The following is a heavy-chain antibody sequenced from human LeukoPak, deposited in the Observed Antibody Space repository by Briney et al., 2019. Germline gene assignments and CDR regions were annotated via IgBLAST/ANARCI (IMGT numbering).Heavy chain of an antibody. D-gene: IGHD3-16*02. CDR3: ATSLGVYDYVWGSYRFDY. CDR1: GGSISNYY. CDR2: IYYSGNT. J-gene: IGHJ4*02. Sequence: SETLSLTCTVSGGSISNYYWGWIRQPPGMGLGWIGSIYYSGNTYYNPSLKSRVTISLDTSKNQFSLNLNSVTAADTAVYYCATSLGVYDYVWGSYRFDYWGQGTLVTVSS. V-gene: IGHV4-39*07.